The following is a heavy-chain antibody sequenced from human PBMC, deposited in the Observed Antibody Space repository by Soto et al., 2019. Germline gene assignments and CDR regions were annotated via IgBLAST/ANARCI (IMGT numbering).Heavy chain of an antibody. CDR3: VGGGSAAAARADAFDI. CDR1: GFTFSSYS. J-gene: IGHJ3*02. CDR2: ISSSSSTI. D-gene: IGHD6-13*01. V-gene: IGHV3-48*02. Sequence: EVQLVESGGGLVQPGGSLRLSCAASGFTFSSYSMNWVRQAPGKGLEWVSYISSSSSTIYYADSVKGRFTISRDNAKNSLYLQMNSLRDEDTAVYYRVGGGSAAAARADAFDIWGQGTMVTVSS.